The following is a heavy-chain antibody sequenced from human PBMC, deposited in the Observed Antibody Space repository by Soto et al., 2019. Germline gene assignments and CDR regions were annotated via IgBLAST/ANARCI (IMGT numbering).Heavy chain of an antibody. D-gene: IGHD2-21*01. CDR2: IIPIFGTA. J-gene: IGHJ3*02. CDR3: ARARIHLLAAFAT. V-gene: IGHV1-69*13. Sequence: ASVQVSCKASGGTFSSYAIRWVRQAPGQGLEWMGGIIPIFGTANYAQKFQGRVTITADESTSTAHMELSSLRSEDTAVYFCARARIHLLAAFATWGQETLVPVPS. CDR1: GGTFSSYA.